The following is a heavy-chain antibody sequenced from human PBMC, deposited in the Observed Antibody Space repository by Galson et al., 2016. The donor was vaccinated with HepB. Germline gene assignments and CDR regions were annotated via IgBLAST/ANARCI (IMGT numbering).Heavy chain of an antibody. J-gene: IGHJ4*02. Sequence: PALVKPPQTLTLTCTFSGFSLRTSGVGVGWIRQPPGEALEWLALIYWNDDKRYSPSLKSSFSITKDTPKNQVVLTMTNMDPVDTATYYCSRRTLHAGHWTFDYWGQGTLVTVSS. D-gene: IGHD1-1*01. CDR2: IYWNDDK. CDR1: GFSLRTSGVG. V-gene: IGHV2-5*01. CDR3: SRRTLHAGHWTFDY.